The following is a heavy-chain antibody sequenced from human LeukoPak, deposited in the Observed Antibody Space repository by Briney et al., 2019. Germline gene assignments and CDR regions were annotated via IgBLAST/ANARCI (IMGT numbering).Heavy chain of an antibody. CDR1: GFIFNDYW. J-gene: IGHJ4*02. CDR2: IDRDGAPR. D-gene: IGHD3-3*01. CDR3: VASRWSGALDF. V-gene: IGHV3-74*01. Sequence: GGSLRLSCAASGFIFNDYWMLWVRQVPGKGLVWVTRIDRDGAPRIYADSVKGRFAVSRDNARKALYLQMNSLKEEDTAIYYCVASRWSGALDFWGQGSLVTVSS.